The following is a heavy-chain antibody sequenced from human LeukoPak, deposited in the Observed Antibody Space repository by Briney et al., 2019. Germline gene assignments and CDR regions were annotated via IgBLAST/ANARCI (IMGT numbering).Heavy chain of an antibody. CDR3: AKGVGYCSSTSCYPWYFDY. CDR2: ISYSGGST. Sequence: GGSLRLSCAASGFTFSSYAMSWVRQAPGKGLEWVSAISYSGGSTYYADSVKGRSTISRDNSKNTLYLQMNSLRAEDTAVYYCAKGVGYCSSTSCYPWYFDYWGQGTLVTVSS. D-gene: IGHD2-2*01. CDR1: GFTFSSYA. J-gene: IGHJ4*02. V-gene: IGHV3-23*01.